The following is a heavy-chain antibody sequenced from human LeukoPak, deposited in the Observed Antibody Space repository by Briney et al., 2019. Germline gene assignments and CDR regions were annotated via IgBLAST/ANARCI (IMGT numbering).Heavy chain of an antibody. CDR1: GASISSYY. Sequence: SETLSLTCTVSGASISSYYYNWIRQTAGGGLEWIGRLYISGSTDYNPSLKSRVTISVDTSNNQFSLKLNSVTAADTAVYFCARDLSGSLYFDYWGQGVLVTVSS. CDR3: ARDLSGSLYFDY. D-gene: IGHD3-10*01. CDR2: LYISGST. V-gene: IGHV4-4*07. J-gene: IGHJ4*02.